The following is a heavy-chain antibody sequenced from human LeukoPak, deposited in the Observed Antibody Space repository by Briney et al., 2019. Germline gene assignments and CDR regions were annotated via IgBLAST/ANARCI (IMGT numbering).Heavy chain of an antibody. V-gene: IGHV4-34*01. D-gene: IGHD6-6*01. J-gene: IGHJ4*02. Sequence: SETLSLTCAVYGGSFSGYYWSWIRQPPGKGLEWIGEINHSGSTNYNSSLKSRVTISVDTSKNQFSLKLSSVTAADTAVYYCARDSSSAGGGGYFDYWGQGTLVTVSS. CDR2: INHSGST. CDR1: GGSFSGYY. CDR3: ARDSSSAGGGGYFDY.